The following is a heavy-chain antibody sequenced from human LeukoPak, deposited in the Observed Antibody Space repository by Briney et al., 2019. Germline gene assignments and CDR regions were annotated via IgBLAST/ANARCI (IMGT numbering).Heavy chain of an antibody. D-gene: IGHD3-10*01. J-gene: IGHJ4*02. CDR3: ASTYYGSGSADY. CDR1: GGSISSGSYY. Sequence: SQTLSLTCTVSGGSISSGSYYWSWIRQPAGKGLEWIGRIYTSGSTNYNPSLKSRVTISVDTSKNQFSLKLSSVTAADTAVYYCASTYYGSGSADYWSQGTLVTVSS. CDR2: IYTSGST. V-gene: IGHV4-61*02.